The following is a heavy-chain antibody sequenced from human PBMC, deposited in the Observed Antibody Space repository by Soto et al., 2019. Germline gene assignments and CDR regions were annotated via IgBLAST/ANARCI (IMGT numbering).Heavy chain of an antibody. CDR3: ARDRWSDSSGYYYESAY. V-gene: IGHV1-69*13. CDR1: GGTFSNYG. D-gene: IGHD3-22*01. Sequence: SVKGSSRASGGTFSNYGMSLVRQAPGQGLEWMGGIIPILGSTKSAQSFQGRVTFTAGESTTTAYMELSSLSSEDTAVYYCARDRWSDSSGYYYESAYWGQGTLVTVSS. CDR2: IIPILGST. J-gene: IGHJ4*02.